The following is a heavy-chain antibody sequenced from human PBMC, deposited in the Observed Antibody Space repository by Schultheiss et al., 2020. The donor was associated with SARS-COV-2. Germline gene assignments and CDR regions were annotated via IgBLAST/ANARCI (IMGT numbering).Heavy chain of an antibody. CDR3: ARDRGRITMVRGVIADY. Sequence: ASVKVSCKASGYTFTSYAMHWVRQAPGQGLEWMGWINPNSGGTNYAQKFQGRVTMTRDTSISTAYMELSRLRSDDTAVYYCARDRGRITMVRGVIADYWGQGTLVTVSS. D-gene: IGHD3-10*01. V-gene: IGHV1-2*02. CDR1: GYTFTSYA. CDR2: INPNSGGT. J-gene: IGHJ4*02.